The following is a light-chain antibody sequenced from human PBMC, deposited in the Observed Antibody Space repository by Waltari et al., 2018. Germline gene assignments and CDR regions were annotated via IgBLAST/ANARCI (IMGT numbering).Light chain of an antibody. V-gene: IGKV1-5*03. CDR3: QQYNSYSPLT. J-gene: IGKJ4*01. CDR1: QRISSW. CDR2: KAS. Sequence: DIQMTQSPSTLSASVGDRVTITCRASQRISSWLAWYQLKPGKAPKLLIYKASSLESGVPSRFSCSGSGTEFTLTISSLQPDDFATYYCQQYNSYSPLTFGGGTKVEIK.